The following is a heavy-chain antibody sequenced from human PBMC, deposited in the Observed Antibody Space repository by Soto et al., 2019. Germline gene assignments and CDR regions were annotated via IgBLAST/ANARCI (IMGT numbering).Heavy chain of an antibody. V-gene: IGHV1-46*01. Sequence: NVSWKAAGYALSGDHVHWGRQDPEQGLEWMGIINPSGGSTSYAQKFQGRVTMTRDTSTSTVYMELSSLRSEDTAVYYCARGVFFAGYGVPVPLDQGMDFWGPATTVTV. D-gene: IGHD2-2*01. J-gene: IGHJ6*01. CDR1: GYALSGDH. CDR2: INPSGGST. CDR3: ARGVFFAGYGVPVPLDQGMDF.